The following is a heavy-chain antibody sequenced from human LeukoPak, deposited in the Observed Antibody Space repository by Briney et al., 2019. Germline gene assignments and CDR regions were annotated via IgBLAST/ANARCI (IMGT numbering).Heavy chain of an antibody. CDR2: ISYDGSNK. Sequence: GGFLRLSCAASGFTFSSYAMHWVRQAPGKGLEWVAVISYDGSNKYYADSVKGRFTISRDNSKNTLYLQMNSLRAEDTAVYYCASGERERRFDYWGQGTLVTVSS. D-gene: IGHD1-26*01. CDR3: ASGERERRFDY. J-gene: IGHJ4*02. CDR1: GFTFSSYA. V-gene: IGHV3-30*04.